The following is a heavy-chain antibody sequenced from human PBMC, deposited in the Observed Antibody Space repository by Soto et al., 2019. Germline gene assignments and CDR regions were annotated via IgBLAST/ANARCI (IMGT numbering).Heavy chain of an antibody. CDR3: TRAPFVVGTAPTKFDY. J-gene: IGHJ4*02. D-gene: IGHD2-21*02. CDR1: GFTFGGYA. CDR2: IRSKAYYGTT. V-gene: IGHV3-49*04. Sequence: GGSLRLSCSASGFTFGGYAMSWVRLAPGKGLELVGFIRSKAYYGTTEYAASVRGRFTISRDDSRSIAYLQMNSLKSEDTAVYFCTRAPFVVGTAPTKFDYWGQGTPVTVSS.